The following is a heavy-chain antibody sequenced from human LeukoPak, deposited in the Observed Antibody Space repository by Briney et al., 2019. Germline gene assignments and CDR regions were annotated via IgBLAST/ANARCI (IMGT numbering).Heavy chain of an antibody. J-gene: IGHJ6*02. CDR3: AKDLCSSTSCYIYYYYGMDV. V-gene: IGHV1-46*01. Sequence: ASVKVSCKASGYTFTSYYMHWVRQAPGQGLEWMGIIDTSGGSTSYAQKFQGRVTMTRDTSTSTVYMELNSLRAEDTAVYYCAKDLCSSTSCYIYYYYGMDVWGQGTTVTVSS. CDR1: GYTFTSYY. D-gene: IGHD2-2*01. CDR2: IDTSGGST.